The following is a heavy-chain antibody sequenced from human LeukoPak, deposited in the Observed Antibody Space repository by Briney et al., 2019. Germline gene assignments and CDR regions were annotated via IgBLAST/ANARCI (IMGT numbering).Heavy chain of an antibody. D-gene: IGHD5-18*01. CDR1: GGSFSGYY. V-gene: IGHV4-34*01. J-gene: IGHJ5*02. CDR3: ARGRIQLWNYNWFDP. Sequence: PSETLSLTCAVYGGSFSGYYWSWIRQPPGKGLEWIGEISHSGSTNYNPSLKSRVTISVDTSKNQFSLKLSSVTAADTAVYYCARGRIQLWNYNWFDPWGQGTLVTVSS. CDR2: ISHSGST.